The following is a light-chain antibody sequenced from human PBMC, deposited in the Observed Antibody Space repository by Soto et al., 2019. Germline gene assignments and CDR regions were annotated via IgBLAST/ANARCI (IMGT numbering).Light chain of an antibody. CDR1: SSDVGDYNY. J-gene: IGLJ1*01. CDR3: CSYAGSYTFYV. Sequence: QSALTQPRSVSGSPGQSVTISCTGTSSDVGDYNYVSWYQQHPGKAPKLIIYDVSERPSGVPDRFSGSKSGNTASLTISGLQADDEAEYYCCSYAGSYTFYVFGTGTKLTVL. CDR2: DVS. V-gene: IGLV2-11*01.